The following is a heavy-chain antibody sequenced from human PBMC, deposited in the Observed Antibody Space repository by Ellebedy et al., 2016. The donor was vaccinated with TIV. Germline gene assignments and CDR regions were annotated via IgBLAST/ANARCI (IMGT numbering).Heavy chain of an antibody. J-gene: IGHJ2*01. D-gene: IGHD4-17*01. V-gene: IGHV3-7*01. CDR3: ARAIYGASYL. CDR2: INEDGTKK. CDR1: GFSVTNNY. Sequence: LSLTCAASGFSVTNNYMSWVRQAPGKGLEWVANINEDGTKKHYVDSVRGRFTISRDYAGNSLFLQMNSLGAEDTAVYYCARAIYGASYLWGRGTLVTVSS.